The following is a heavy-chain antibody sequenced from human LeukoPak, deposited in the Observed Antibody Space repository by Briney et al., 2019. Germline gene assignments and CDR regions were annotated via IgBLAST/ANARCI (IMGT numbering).Heavy chain of an antibody. V-gene: IGHV3-30*04. CDR2: ISYDGSNK. D-gene: IGHD3-10*01. J-gene: IGHJ5*02. CDR3: ARDRSELLWFGELPGWFDP. Sequence: PGRSLRLSCAASGFTFSSYAMHWVRQAPGKGLEWVAVISYDGSNKYYADSVKSRFTISRDNSKNTLYLQMNSLRAEDTAVYYCARDRSELLWFGELPGWFDPWGQGTLVTVSS. CDR1: GFTFSSYA.